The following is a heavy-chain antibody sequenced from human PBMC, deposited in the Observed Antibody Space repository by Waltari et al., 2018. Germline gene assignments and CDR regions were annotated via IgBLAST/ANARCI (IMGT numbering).Heavy chain of an antibody. Sequence: EVQMVESGGGLVQPGGSLRLSCSASGFTFRHSWMDWARQAPGKGLEWIANIKPDGSEKNYVDSVKGRFTISRDNTKNSLYLQMNSLRAEDTAVYYCSKSLDVWGPGTSVTVSS. CDR2: IKPDGSEK. V-gene: IGHV3-7*01. J-gene: IGHJ6*02. CDR1: GFTFRHSW. CDR3: SKSLDV.